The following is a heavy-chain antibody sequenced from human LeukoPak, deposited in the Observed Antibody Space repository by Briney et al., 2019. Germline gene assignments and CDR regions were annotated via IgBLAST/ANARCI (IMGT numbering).Heavy chain of an antibody. Sequence: ASVKVSCKASGYTFTGYYMHWVRQAPGQGLEWMGWINPNSGGTNYAQKFQGWVTMTRDTSISTAYMELSRLRSNDTAVYYCARDLGYCSGGSCYWGYYFDYWGQGTLVTVSS. CDR1: GYTFTGYY. V-gene: IGHV1-2*04. D-gene: IGHD2-15*01. J-gene: IGHJ4*02. CDR3: ARDLGYCSGGSCYWGYYFDY. CDR2: INPNSGGT.